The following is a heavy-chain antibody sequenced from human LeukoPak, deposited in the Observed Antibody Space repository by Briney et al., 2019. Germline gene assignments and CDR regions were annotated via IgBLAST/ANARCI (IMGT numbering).Heavy chain of an antibody. CDR3: VRGELGDFDN. CDR2: TSHDGSS. V-gene: IGHV4-38-2*02. Sequence: SETLSLTCTVSGYSISRSYLWGWVRQPPGKAPEWIGSTSHDGSSYQNPSLKSRVTISIDTSKNQFYLKMTSLSAADTAVYYCVRGELGDFDNWGQGMRVTVSA. CDR1: GYSISRSYL. D-gene: IGHD7-27*01. J-gene: IGHJ4*02.